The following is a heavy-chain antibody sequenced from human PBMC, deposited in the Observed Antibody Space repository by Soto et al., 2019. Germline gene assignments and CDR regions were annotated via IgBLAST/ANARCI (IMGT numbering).Heavy chain of an antibody. Sequence: VASVRVSCKASVGTFSSYAISCVRPAPGQGLEWMGGIIPIFVTANYAQKFQGRVTITADESTSTAYIELSSLRSEDTAVYYWSRDGGDCRSASCLPPLQGMDVWGQGTTVTVS. CDR1: VGTFSSYA. D-gene: IGHD2-15*01. CDR2: IIPIFVTA. V-gene: IGHV1-69*13. CDR3: SRDGGDCRSASCLPPLQGMDV. J-gene: IGHJ6*02.